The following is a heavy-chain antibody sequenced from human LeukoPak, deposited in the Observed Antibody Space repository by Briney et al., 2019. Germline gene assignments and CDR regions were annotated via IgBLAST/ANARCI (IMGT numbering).Heavy chain of an antibody. CDR2: INNSGST. V-gene: IGHV4-59*08. Sequence: KPSETLSLTCTVSGGSISDYYWSWIRQPPGKGLEWIRHINNSGSTSYNSSLKSRVTISVHTSKNQFSLKLDSVTVADTAMYYCARHRWLPHDPPRHWGQGTLVTVSS. CDR1: GGSISDYY. J-gene: IGHJ4*02. D-gene: IGHD5-18*01. CDR3: ARHRWLPHDPPRH.